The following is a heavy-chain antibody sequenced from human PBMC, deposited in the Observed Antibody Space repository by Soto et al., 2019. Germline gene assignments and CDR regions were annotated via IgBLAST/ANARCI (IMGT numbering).Heavy chain of an antibody. Sequence: ASVKVSCKASGYTFASYGFSWVRQAPGQGLEWVAWISANSGDTNSAQKFQDRVTLTTDTSTSTAYMDLRSLRSDDTAVYYCARDFRDSCRGTSCIYFDYWGQGTLVTVSS. CDR2: ISANSGDT. V-gene: IGHV1-18*01. CDR3: ARDFRDSCRGTSCIYFDY. CDR1: GYTFASYG. J-gene: IGHJ4*02. D-gene: IGHD2-2*01.